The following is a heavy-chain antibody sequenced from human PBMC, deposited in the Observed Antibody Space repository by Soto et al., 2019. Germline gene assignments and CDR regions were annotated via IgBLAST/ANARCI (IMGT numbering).Heavy chain of an antibody. J-gene: IGHJ4*02. CDR1: GFSLSNARMG. D-gene: IGHD3-22*01. CDR2: IFSNDEK. V-gene: IGHV2-26*01. CDR3: ARISYDSSGYYSDY. Sequence: SGPTLVNPTETLTLTCTVSGFSLSNARMGVSWIRQPPGKALEWLAHIFSNDEKSYSTSLKSRLTISKDTSKSQVVLTMTNMDPVDTATYYCARISYDSSGYYSDYWGQGTLVTVS.